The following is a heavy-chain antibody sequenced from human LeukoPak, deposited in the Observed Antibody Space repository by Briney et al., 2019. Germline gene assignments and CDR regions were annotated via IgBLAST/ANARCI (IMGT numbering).Heavy chain of an antibody. Sequence: GGSLRLSCAASGFTFSSYGMHWVRQAPGKGLEWVAFIRYDGSNKYYADSVKGRFTISRDNSKNTLYLQMNSLRAEDTAVYYCAKDVARIYYFDYWGQGTLVTVSS. CDR1: GFTFSSYG. J-gene: IGHJ4*02. CDR2: IRYDGSNK. D-gene: IGHD2-21*01. V-gene: IGHV3-30*02. CDR3: AKDVARIYYFDY.